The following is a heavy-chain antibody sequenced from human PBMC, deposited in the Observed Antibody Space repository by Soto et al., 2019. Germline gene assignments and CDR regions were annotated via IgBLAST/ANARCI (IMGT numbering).Heavy chain of an antibody. CDR3: ASQKLDVPAFFDY. V-gene: IGHV4-59*08. J-gene: IGHJ4*02. Sequence: PSETLSLTCTVSGGSISSDYWSWIRQFPGKGLEWIGYINHSGSTNYNPSLKSRVTISIDTSKNQFSLKLSSVTAADTAVYFCASQKLDVPAFFDYWGQGILVTVS. CDR2: INHSGST. D-gene: IGHD1-7*01. CDR1: GGSISSDY.